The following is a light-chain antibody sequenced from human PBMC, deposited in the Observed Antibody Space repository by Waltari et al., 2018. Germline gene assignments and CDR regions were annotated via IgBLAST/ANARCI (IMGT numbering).Light chain of an antibody. CDR1: QGISSW. V-gene: IGKV1-12*01. Sequence: DIQMPQSLSSVSASVGEGVPITCRALQGISSWLAWYQQKPGKAPKLLIDAASSLQSGVPSRFSGSGAGTDFTLTINSLQPEDFATYYCHQTNSFPLTFGGGTKVEIK. CDR2: AAS. J-gene: IGKJ4*01. CDR3: HQTNSFPLT.